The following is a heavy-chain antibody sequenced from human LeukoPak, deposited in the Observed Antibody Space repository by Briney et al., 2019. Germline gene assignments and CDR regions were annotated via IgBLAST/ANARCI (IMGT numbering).Heavy chain of an antibody. J-gene: IGHJ3*02. CDR2: ISGDGGTT. Sequence: PGGSLRLSCAASGFTFSNHAMTWVRQAPGKGLEWVSVISGDGGTTYYADSVKGRFTISRDNAKNSLYLQMNSLRAEDTAVYYCARDKYYYDSSGYSHDAFDIWGQGTMVTVSS. D-gene: IGHD3-22*01. V-gene: IGHV3-23*01. CDR1: GFTFSNHA. CDR3: ARDKYYYDSSGYSHDAFDI.